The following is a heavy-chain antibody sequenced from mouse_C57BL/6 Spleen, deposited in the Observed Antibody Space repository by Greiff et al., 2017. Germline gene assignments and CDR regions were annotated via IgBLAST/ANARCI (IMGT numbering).Heavy chain of an antibody. CDR3: ARYYYGSIFDY. V-gene: IGHV1-54*01. Sequence: QVQLQQSGAELVRPGTSVKVSCKASGYAFTNYLIEWVKQRPGQGLEWIGVINPGSGGTNYNEKFKGKATLTADKSSSTAYMQLSSLTSEDSAVYFCARYYYGSIFDYWGQGTTLTVSS. CDR2: INPGSGGT. J-gene: IGHJ2*01. CDR1: GYAFTNYL. D-gene: IGHD1-1*01.